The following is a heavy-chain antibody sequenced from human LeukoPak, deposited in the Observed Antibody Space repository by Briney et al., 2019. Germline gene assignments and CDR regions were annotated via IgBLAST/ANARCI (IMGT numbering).Heavy chain of an antibody. V-gene: IGHV1-46*01. CDR1: GYTFTSYY. CDR2: INPSGGST. Sequence: GASVKVSCKASGYTFTSYYMHWVRQAPGQGLEWMGIINPSGGSTSYAQKFQGRVTMTRDASTSTVYMELSSLRSEGTAVYYCARDRFPGTSIVDAFDIWGQGTMVTVSS. CDR3: ARDRFPGTSIVDAFDI. J-gene: IGHJ3*02. D-gene: IGHD1-7*01.